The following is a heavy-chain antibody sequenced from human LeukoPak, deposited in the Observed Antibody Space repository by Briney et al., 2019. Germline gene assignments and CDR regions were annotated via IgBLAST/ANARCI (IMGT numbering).Heavy chain of an antibody. V-gene: IGHV1-69*13. J-gene: IGHJ4*02. CDR3: ARQLWSGYYFDY. CDR1: GGTFSIYA. Sequence: ASVKVSCKASGGTFSIYAISWVRQAPGQGLERMGGIIPIFGTANYAQKFQGRVTITADESTSTAYMELSSLRSEDTAVYYCARQLWSGYYFDYWGQGTLVTVSS. CDR2: IIPIFGTA. D-gene: IGHD3-3*01.